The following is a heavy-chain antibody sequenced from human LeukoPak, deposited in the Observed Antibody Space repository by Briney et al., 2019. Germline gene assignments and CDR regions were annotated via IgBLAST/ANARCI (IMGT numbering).Heavy chain of an antibody. CDR2: INPNSGGT. D-gene: IGHD4-23*01. Sequence: ASVTVSCKASGYTFTGYYMHWVRQAPGQGLEWMGWINPNSGGTNYAQKFQGRVTMTRDTSISTAYMELSRLRSDDTAVYYCATDYGGNSGYYYYGMDVWGQGTTVTVS. CDR1: GYTFTGYY. CDR3: ATDYGGNSGYYYYGMDV. J-gene: IGHJ6*02. V-gene: IGHV1-2*02.